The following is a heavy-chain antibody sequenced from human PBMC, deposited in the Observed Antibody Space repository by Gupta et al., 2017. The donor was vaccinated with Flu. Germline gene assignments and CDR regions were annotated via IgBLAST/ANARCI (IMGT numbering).Heavy chain of an antibody. CDR1: GDSISSSGYY. J-gene: IGHJ3*02. CDR3: ARHDYSRGDNWKDDAFDI. Sequence: QVQLQESGPGLVKPSETLSLTCTVSGDSISSSGYYWGWIRQPPGRELEWIGSVYYSGNTYYNPSLNSRVTISVDTSKNQFSLNLNSVTAADTAVYYCARHDYSRGDNWKDDAFDIWGQGTMVTVSS. CDR2: VYYSGNT. D-gene: IGHD1-1*01. V-gene: IGHV4-39*01.